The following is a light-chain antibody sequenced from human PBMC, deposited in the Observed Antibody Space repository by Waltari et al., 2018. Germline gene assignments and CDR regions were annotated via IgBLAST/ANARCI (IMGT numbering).Light chain of an antibody. CDR1: QSFSASY. V-gene: IGKV3-20*01. CDR2: GAS. Sequence: DIVLTQSPATLSLSPGERATLSCRASQSFSASYLAWYQQTPGQAPRLLIYGASSRATGIPDRFSGSGSGTDFTLTISSLEPEDFAVYYCQHYGTSPPFTFGPGTKVDIK. J-gene: IGKJ3*01. CDR3: QHYGTSPPFT.